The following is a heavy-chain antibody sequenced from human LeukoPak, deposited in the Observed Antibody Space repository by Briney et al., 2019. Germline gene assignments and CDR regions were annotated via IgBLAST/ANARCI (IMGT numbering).Heavy chain of an antibody. V-gene: IGHV3-21*01. Sequence: GGSLRLSCAVSGFTFSNYNMNWVRQAPGKGLEWVSFISSSSSYIYYADSVKGRFTIPRDNAKNSLYLQMNSLRAEDTAVYYCARDSGGYFDRNHFGYWGQGTLVTVSS. J-gene: IGHJ4*02. D-gene: IGHD3-9*01. CDR1: GFTFSNYN. CDR3: ARDSGGYFDRNHFGY. CDR2: ISSSSSYI.